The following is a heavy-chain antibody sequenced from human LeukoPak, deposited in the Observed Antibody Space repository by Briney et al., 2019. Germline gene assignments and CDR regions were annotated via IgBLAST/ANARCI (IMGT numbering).Heavy chain of an antibody. CDR1: GFTFSSYW. D-gene: IGHD5-12*01. CDR3: AREGYSGYDSRWFDP. Sequence: GGSLRLSCAASGFTFSSYWMHWVRQAPGKGLVWVSRINSDGSSTSYAGSVKGRFTISRDNAKNTLYLQMNSLRAEDTAVYYCAREGYSGYDSRWFDPWGQGTLVTVSS. CDR2: INSDGSST. V-gene: IGHV3-74*01. J-gene: IGHJ5*02.